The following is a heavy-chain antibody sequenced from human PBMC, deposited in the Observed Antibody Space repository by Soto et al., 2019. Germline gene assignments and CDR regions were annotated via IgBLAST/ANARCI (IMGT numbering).Heavy chain of an antibody. J-gene: IGHJ3*02. Sequence: GASVKVSCKASGFTFTSSAVQWVRQARGQRLEWIGWIVVGSGNTNYAQKFQERVTITRDMSTSTAYMELSSLRSEDTAVYYCAAESPYVPGDAFDIWGQGTMVTVSS. CDR2: IVVGSGNT. V-gene: IGHV1-58*01. CDR1: GFTFTSSA. CDR3: AAESPYVPGDAFDI. D-gene: IGHD3-16*01.